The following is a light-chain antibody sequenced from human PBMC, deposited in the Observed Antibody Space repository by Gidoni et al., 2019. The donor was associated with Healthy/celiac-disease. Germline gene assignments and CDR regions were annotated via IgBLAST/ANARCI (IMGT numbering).Light chain of an antibody. CDR2: GKN. CDR3: NSRDSSGNHLEV. CDR1: SLRSYY. Sequence: SSALTQDPAVSVSLGQTVRITCKGDSLRSYYASWYQQKPGQAPVLVIYGKNNRPSGITDRFSGSSSGNTASLTITGAQAEDEADYYCNSRDSSGNHLEVFGGGTKLTVL. V-gene: IGLV3-19*01. J-gene: IGLJ2*01.